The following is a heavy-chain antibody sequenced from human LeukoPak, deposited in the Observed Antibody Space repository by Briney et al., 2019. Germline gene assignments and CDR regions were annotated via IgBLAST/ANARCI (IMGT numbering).Heavy chain of an antibody. V-gene: IGHV4-59*01. CDR2: FYYSGST. CDR1: GGSIRGYH. Sequence: SETLSLTCTVFGGSIRGYHWSWIRQPPGKGLEWIGHFYYSGSTNFNPSLKSRVTISGDTSKNQFSLKVISVTAADTAVYYCARGEWELPLDYWGQGTLVTVSS. D-gene: IGHD1-26*01. J-gene: IGHJ4*02. CDR3: ARGEWELPLDY.